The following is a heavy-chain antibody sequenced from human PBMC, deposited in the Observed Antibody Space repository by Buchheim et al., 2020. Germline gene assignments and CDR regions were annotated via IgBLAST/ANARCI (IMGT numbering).Heavy chain of an antibody. CDR1: GFTFDDYA. J-gene: IGHJ4*02. V-gene: IGHV3-9*01. Sequence: EVQLVESGGGLVQPGRSLRLSCAASGFTFDDYAMHWVRQAPGKGLEWVSGISWNSGSIDYAGSVKGRFTISRDNAKNYLYLQMNSLRTEDTALYYCAKEGSGYEMDYWGQGTL. CDR3: AKEGSGYEMDY. D-gene: IGHD3-22*01. CDR2: ISWNSGSI.